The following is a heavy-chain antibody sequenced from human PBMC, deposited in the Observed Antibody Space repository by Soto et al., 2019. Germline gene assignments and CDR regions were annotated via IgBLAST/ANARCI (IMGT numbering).Heavy chain of an antibody. CDR1: GFSFSSYG. J-gene: IGHJ4*02. CDR2: TTYDGSNK. V-gene: IGHV3-30*03. D-gene: IGHD4-17*01. Sequence: QGQLVESGGGVVQPGRSLRLSCAASGFSFSSYGMEWVRLAPGKGLEWVAATTYDGSNKYYADSVKGRFTISRDNSKNTMYLQMNSLSAEDTAVYHCARDQVKGTMTILWGQGTLVTVSS. CDR3: ARDQVKGTMTIL.